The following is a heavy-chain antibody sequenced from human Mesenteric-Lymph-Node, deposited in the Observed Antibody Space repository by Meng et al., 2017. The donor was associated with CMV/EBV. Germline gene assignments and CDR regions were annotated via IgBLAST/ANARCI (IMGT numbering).Heavy chain of an antibody. CDR2: IKPNSGGT. J-gene: IGHJ4*02. CDR1: GYSFSDYN. CDR3: VRSYGGY. Sequence: ASVKVSCKPSGYSFSDYNINWVRQAPGQGLEWMGWIKPNSGGTDYTQKFQGRVTMSRDTSISTAYMELSSLRSDDTALYYCVRSYGGYWGQGTLVTVSS. D-gene: IGHD3-10*01. V-gene: IGHV1-2*02.